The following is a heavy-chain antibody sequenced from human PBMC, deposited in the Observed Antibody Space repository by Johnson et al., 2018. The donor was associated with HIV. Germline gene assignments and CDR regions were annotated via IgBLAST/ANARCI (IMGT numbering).Heavy chain of an antibody. J-gene: IGHJ3*02. D-gene: IGHD1-26*01. Sequence: VQLVESGGGLVQPGRSLRVSCAASGFTFSSYAMSWVRQAPGKGLEWVANIKQDGSEKYYVDSVKGRFTISRDNSKNTLYLQMNSLRAEDTAVYYCAKDRGSYYFYAFDIWGQGTMVTVSS. CDR3: AKDRGSYYFYAFDI. CDR2: IKQDGSEK. V-gene: IGHV3-7*05. CDR1: GFTFSSYA.